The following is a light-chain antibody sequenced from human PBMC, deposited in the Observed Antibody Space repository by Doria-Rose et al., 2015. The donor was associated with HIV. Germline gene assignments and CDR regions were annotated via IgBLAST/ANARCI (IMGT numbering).Light chain of an antibody. J-gene: IGKJ5*01. CDR2: DAS. Sequence: TQSPGTLSLSPGEGATLSCRASQRVKSSYLAWYQQKPGQAPRLLIYDASTRATGIPDGFSGSGSGTDFTLTISRLEPEDVAVYYCQQYGTSRGTFGQGTRLEIK. V-gene: IGKV3-20*01. CDR1: QRVKSSY. CDR3: QQYGTSRGT.